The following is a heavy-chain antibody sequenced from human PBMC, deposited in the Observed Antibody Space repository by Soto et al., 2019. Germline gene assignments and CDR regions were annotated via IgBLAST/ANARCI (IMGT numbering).Heavy chain of an antibody. CDR2: IIPILGIA. CDR3: ARDIVVVPAAIENWFDP. Sequence: QVQLVQSGAEVKKPGSSVKVSCKASGGTFSSYTISWVRQAPGQGLEWTGRIIPILGIANYAQKFQGRGTITADKSTSTAYRELSSLRSEDTAVYYCARDIVVVPAAIENWFDPWGQGTLVTVSS. CDR1: GGTFSSYT. D-gene: IGHD2-2*01. J-gene: IGHJ5*02. V-gene: IGHV1-69*08.